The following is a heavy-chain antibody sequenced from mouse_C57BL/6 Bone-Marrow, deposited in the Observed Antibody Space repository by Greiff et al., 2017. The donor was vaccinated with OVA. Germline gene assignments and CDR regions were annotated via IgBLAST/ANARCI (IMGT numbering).Heavy chain of an antibody. Sequence: QVQLQQSGAELARPGASVKMSCKASGYTFTSYTMHWVKQRPGQGLEWIGYINPSSGYTKYNQKFKDKATLTADKSSSTAYMQLSSLTAEDSAVYYCARHDYWYFDVWGTGTTVTVSS. J-gene: IGHJ1*03. V-gene: IGHV1-4*01. CDR3: ARHDYWYFDV. D-gene: IGHD2-3*01. CDR1: GYTFTSYT. CDR2: INPSSGYT.